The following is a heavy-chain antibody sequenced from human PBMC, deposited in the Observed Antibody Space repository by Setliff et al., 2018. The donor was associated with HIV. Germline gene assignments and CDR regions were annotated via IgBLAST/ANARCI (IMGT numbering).Heavy chain of an antibody. CDR3: AGSIYNRDRFDY. CDR1: GASISSSNW. Sequence: LSLTCAVSGASISSSNWWSWVRQPPGKGLEWIGQIYHSGSTIYNPSLKTRVTISVDKSKNYFSLKMIPVTAADTAMYYCAGSIYNRDRFDYWGQGTLVTVSS. V-gene: IGHV4-4*02. CDR2: IYHSGST. J-gene: IGHJ4*02. D-gene: IGHD1-1*01.